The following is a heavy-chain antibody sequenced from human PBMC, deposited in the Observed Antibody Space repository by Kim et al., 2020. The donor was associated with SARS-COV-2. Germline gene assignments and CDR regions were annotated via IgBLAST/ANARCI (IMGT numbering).Heavy chain of an antibody. CDR2: VYYTGNT. CDR1: GGSISNYY. Sequence: SETLSLTCTVSGGSISNYYWSWIRQSPGKGLEWIGTVYYTGNTFYNPSLKSRVTLSIGASYNEISLKLSAVAAADTAVYYCARQSYSTSWNTEFEYWGQG. J-gene: IGHJ1*01. V-gene: IGHV4-59*08. CDR3: ARQSYSTSWNTEFEY. D-gene: IGHD2-2*02.